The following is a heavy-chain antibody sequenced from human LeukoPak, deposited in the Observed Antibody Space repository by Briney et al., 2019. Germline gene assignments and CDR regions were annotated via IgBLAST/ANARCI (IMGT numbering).Heavy chain of an antibody. CDR3: TRAGGLVRGVHYYYYMDV. D-gene: IGHD3-10*01. CDR1: GFTFSNYA. CDR2: ISGSAGFS. Sequence: GGSLRLSCAASGFTFSNYAMSWVRQAPGKGLEWVSGISGSAGFSDYADSVQGRFTVSRDNSKNTLSLQMNSLRPEDTAVYYCTRAGGLVRGVHYYYYMDVWGKGTTVTISS. V-gene: IGHV3-23*01. J-gene: IGHJ6*03.